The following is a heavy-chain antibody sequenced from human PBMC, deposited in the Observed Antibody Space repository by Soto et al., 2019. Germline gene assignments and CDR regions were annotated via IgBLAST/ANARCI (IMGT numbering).Heavy chain of an antibody. V-gene: IGHV3-64*01. J-gene: IGHJ6*03. D-gene: IGHD6-13*01. CDR2: ISNNGAHT. CDR1: GFTFSNYE. CDR3: AIRGYGSRWHNVYMGL. Sequence: EAQLVESGGGLVQPGGSLRLSCAASGFTFSNYEMHWVRQAPGKGLEYVSGISNNGAHTDYAKSVKGRFTISRDNSENTLYLQMCSLRAEDMALYYCAIRGYGSRWHNVYMGLWGKGTTVTVSS.